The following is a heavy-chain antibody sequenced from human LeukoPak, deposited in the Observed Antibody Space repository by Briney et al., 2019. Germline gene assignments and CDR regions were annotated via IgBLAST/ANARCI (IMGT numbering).Heavy chain of an antibody. CDR2: INPSTGGT. CDR3: ARAGLWDYSDSSGYHNGAFDI. CDR1: AYTFTDYY. Sequence: ASVKVSCKASAYTFTDYYMHWVRQAPGQGLEWRGWINPSTGGTNYAQKFQGRVTMTRDTSITTAFMELSSLRSDATAVYYCARAGLWDYSDSSGYHNGAFDIWGQGTMVTVSS. J-gene: IGHJ3*02. D-gene: IGHD3-22*01. V-gene: IGHV1-2*02.